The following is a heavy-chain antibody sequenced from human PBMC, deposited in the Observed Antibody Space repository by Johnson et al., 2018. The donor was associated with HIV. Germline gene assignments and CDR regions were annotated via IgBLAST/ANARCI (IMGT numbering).Heavy chain of an antibody. D-gene: IGHD2-21*01. CDR2: VNWNGEST. CDR1: GFTFDDYG. V-gene: IGHV3-20*04. J-gene: IGHJ3*02. CDR3: ARDPTTHFSRLTGDFGALDI. Sequence: EVHLVESGGGVVRPGGSLRLSCEGSGFTFDDYGMSWVRQAPGKGLEWVSGVNWNGESTGYADSVKGRFSISKDTVKNSLYLQMNSLRAEDTAFYYCARDPTTHFSRLTGDFGALDIWGQGTMVIVSS.